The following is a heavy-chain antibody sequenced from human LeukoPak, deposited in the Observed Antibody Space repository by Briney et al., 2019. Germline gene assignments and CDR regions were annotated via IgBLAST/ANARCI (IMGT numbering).Heavy chain of an antibody. CDR3: ARDRNSLDGRDGYNQGGYFDY. J-gene: IGHJ4*02. Sequence: ASVKVSCKASGGTFSSYAISWVRQAPGQGLEWMGGIIPIFGTANYAQKFQGRVTITTDESTSTAYMELSSLRSEDTAVYYCARDRNSLDGRDGYNQGGYFDYWGQGTLVTVSS. CDR1: GGTFSSYA. D-gene: IGHD5-24*01. CDR2: IIPIFGTA. V-gene: IGHV1-69*05.